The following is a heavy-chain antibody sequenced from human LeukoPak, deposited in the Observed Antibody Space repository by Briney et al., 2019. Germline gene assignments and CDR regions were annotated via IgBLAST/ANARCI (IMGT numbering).Heavy chain of an antibody. CDR1: GFTFSSYE. J-gene: IGHJ4*02. Sequence: GGSLRLSCAASGFTFSSYEMNWVRQAPGKGLEWVSYISSSSSTIYYADSVKGRFTISRDNAKNSLYLQMNSLRAEDTAVYYCAREQYSSVDYWGQGTLVTVSS. V-gene: IGHV3-48*03. CDR2: ISSSSSTI. D-gene: IGHD6-25*01. CDR3: AREQYSSVDY.